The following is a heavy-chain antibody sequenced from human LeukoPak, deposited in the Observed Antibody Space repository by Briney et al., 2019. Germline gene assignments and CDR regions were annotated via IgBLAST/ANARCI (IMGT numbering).Heavy chain of an antibody. D-gene: IGHD6-6*01. V-gene: IGHV1-69*04. J-gene: IGHJ4*02. Sequence: SVKVSCKASGGTFSSYASSWVRQAPGQGLEWMGRIIPILGIANYAQKFQGRVTITADKSTSPAYMALSSLRSEDTAVYYCARDLMSRSSKGVAEQLGGFWGQGTLVTVSS. CDR2: IIPILGIA. CDR3: ARDLMSRSSKGVAEQLGGF. CDR1: GGTFSSYA.